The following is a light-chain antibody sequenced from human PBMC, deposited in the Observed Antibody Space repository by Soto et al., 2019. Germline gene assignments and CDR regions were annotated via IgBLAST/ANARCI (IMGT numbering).Light chain of an antibody. CDR2: EVS. Sequence: QSVLTQPASVSGSPGQSITISCTGTSRDVGGYNYVSWYHQHPGKAPKLMIYEVSNRPSGVSNRFSGSKSGKTASLTISGLQAEDEGDSYCSSYTGSSTLLFGGGTKVTVL. CDR1: SRDVGGYNY. CDR3: SSYTGSSTLL. J-gene: IGLJ2*01. V-gene: IGLV2-14*01.